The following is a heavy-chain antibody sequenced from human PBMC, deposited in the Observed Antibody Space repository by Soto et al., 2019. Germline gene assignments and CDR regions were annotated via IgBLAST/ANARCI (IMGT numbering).Heavy chain of an antibody. CDR1: GVIFNEYG. J-gene: IGHJ4*02. CDR2: IWYDGSNK. Sequence: QVQLVESGGGVVQPGRSLRLSCEASGVIFNEYGMHWVRQAPGQGLEWVAVIWYDGSNKYYADSVRGRFTFSRDNSRNTMSLQMDSLRVEDTAMYYCARWGCSGSNCNLNQRSFDLWGQGTLVTVSS. D-gene: IGHD2-15*01. CDR3: ARWGCSGSNCNLNQRSFDL. V-gene: IGHV3-33*01.